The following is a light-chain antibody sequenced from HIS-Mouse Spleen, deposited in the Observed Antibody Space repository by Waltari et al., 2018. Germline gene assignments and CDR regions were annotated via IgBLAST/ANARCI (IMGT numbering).Light chain of an antibody. CDR2: GVS. Sequence: QSALTQPRSVSGSPGQSVTISCTGTSSDVGGYNYVSWYHPHPGEAPKPMIYGVSKRPSGVPGRFSGSKSGDTASLTISGLQAEDEADYYCCSYAGSYTYVFGTGTKVTVL. CDR1: SSDVGGYNY. J-gene: IGLJ1*01. V-gene: IGLV2-11*01. CDR3: CSYAGSYTYV.